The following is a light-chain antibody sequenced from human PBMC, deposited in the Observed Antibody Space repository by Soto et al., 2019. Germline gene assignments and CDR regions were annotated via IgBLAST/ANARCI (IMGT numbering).Light chain of an antibody. CDR1: SSNIGAGYD. J-gene: IGLJ3*02. CDR2: GNS. Sequence: QSVLTQPPSVSEAPGQRVTISCTGSSSNIGAGYDVHWYQQLPGTAPKLLIYGNSNRPSGVPDRFSGSKSGTSASLAITGLQAEDEADYYCQSYDSSLSVWVFGGGTKLTVL. V-gene: IGLV1-40*01. CDR3: QSYDSSLSVWV.